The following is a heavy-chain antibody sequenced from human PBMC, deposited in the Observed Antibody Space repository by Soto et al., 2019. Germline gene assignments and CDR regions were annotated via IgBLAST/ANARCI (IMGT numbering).Heavy chain of an antibody. J-gene: IGHJ5*02. D-gene: IGHD6-13*01. CDR2: INAANGDT. V-gene: IGHV1-3*01. Sequence: ASVKVSCKASGYTSTSYGIHWVRQAPGQRLEWMGWINAANGDTKYSPKFQGRVTITRDTSASTAYMELSSLRSEDTAVYYCVRRHVSATGIDWSDPWGQGTLVTVSS. CDR1: GYTSTSYG. CDR3: VRRHVSATGIDWSDP.